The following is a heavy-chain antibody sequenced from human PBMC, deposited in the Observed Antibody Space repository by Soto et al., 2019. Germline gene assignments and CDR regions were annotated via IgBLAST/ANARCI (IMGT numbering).Heavy chain of an antibody. J-gene: IGHJ6*02. Sequence: QVQLQESGPGLVKPSQTLSLTCTVSGGSISSGGYYWSWIRQHPGKGLGWIGYIYYSGITYYNPSLKSRVTISVDTSKNQFYLKLSSVTAADTAEYYCARGMDCSGGSCYSFSSMYYYGMDVWGQGTTVTVSS. D-gene: IGHD2-15*01. CDR2: IYYSGIT. CDR3: ARGMDCSGGSCYSFSSMYYYGMDV. V-gene: IGHV4-31*03. CDR1: GGSISSGGYY.